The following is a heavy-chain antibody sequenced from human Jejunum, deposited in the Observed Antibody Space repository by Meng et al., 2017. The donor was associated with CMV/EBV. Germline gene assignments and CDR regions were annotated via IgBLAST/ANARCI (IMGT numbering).Heavy chain of an antibody. V-gene: IGHV3-30-3*01. CDR2: TSTDGINT. D-gene: IGHD6-13*01. CDR3: ARDGDSSNWPFDY. CDR1: GFTFAYYN. J-gene: IGHJ4*02. Sequence: QVQLLESGGGGVQPGRSLKLSCAASGFTFAYYNMHWVRQAPGKGLEWVATTSTDGINTYTADSVKGRFTISKDNSKDFLYLQMNSLRPEDTATYYCARDGDSSNWPFDYWGQGTLVTVSS.